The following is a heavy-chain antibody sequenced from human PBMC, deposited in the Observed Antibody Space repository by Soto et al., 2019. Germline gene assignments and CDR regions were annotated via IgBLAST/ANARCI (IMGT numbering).Heavy chain of an antibody. CDR3: ANFYRVGATAACAD. CDR1: GFIFSSHG. Sequence: QVQLVESGGGVVQPGRSLRLSCVASGFIFSSHGLHWVRQAPGKGLEWVAVISYDGSIKYYADSVKGRFTISRDNSEKTLYLQMNSVKPEDTAVYYCANFYRVGATAACADWGQGTLVTVSS. V-gene: IGHV3-30*18. D-gene: IGHD1-26*01. J-gene: IGHJ4*02. CDR2: ISYDGSIK.